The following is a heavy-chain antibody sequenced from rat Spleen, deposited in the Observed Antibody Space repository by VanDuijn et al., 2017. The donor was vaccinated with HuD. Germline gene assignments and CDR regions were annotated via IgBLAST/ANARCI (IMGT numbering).Heavy chain of an antibody. Sequence: EVQLVESGGGLVQPGRSMKLSCGASGSSFSNYGTHWIRQAPTKGLEWVATISYDGISTYYRDSVKGRFTISRDNAKSTLYLQMDSLRSEDTATYYCARRYDFDYWGQGVMVTVSS. CDR1: GSSFSNYG. CDR2: ISYDGIST. V-gene: IGHV5-29*01. CDR3: ARRYDFDY. D-gene: IGHD2-1*01. J-gene: IGHJ2*01.